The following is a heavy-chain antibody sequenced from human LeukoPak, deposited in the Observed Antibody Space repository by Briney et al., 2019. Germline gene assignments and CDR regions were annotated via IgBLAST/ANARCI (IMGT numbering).Heavy chain of an antibody. Sequence: ASVKLSCKVSGFTLADLSMHWVRQAPGKGLEWVGGFDRTNGDTTYAQRFRGRVTLTEDTSTGTAYMDLSSLSADDTAVYYCATGVFCATTTCPGYQHYYYFMDVWGKGTTVTVSS. J-gene: IGHJ6*03. CDR1: GFTLADLS. D-gene: IGHD2-2*01. CDR3: ATGVFCATTTCPGYQHYYYFMDV. CDR2: FDRTNGDT. V-gene: IGHV1-24*01.